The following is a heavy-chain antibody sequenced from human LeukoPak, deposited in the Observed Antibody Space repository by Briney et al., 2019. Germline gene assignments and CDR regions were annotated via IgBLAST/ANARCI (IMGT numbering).Heavy chain of an antibody. D-gene: IGHD6-19*01. V-gene: IGHV7-4-1*02. CDR2: INTNTGNP. Sequence: ASVKVSCKASGYSFTSYAMNWVRQAPGQGLEWMGLINTNTGNPTYAQGFTGRCVFSLDTSVSTAYLQISSLKAEDTAVYSCARVAEYSSGWYDPFDYWGQGTLVTVSS. CDR3: ARVAEYSSGWYDPFDY. CDR1: GYSFTSYA. J-gene: IGHJ4*02.